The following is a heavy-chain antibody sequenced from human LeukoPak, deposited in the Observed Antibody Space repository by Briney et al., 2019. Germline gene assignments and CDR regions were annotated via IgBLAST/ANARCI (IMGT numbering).Heavy chain of an antibody. J-gene: IGHJ5*02. D-gene: IGHD6-13*01. CDR3: AREVVAAAGTSNWFDP. CDR1: GGSISSYY. V-gene: IGHV4-59*01. Sequence: SETLSLTCTVSGGSISSYYWSWIRQPPGKGLEWIGYIYYSGSTNYNPSLKSRVTISVDTSKNQFSLKLSSVTVADRTVLYCAREVVAAAGTSNWFDPWGQGTLVTVSS. CDR2: IYYSGST.